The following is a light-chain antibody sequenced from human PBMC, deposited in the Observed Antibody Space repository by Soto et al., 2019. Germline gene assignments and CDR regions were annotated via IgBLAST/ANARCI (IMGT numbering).Light chain of an antibody. CDR3: QQANSFPPIT. CDR2: AAS. V-gene: IGKV1-39*01. J-gene: IGKJ5*01. CDR1: QNITNF. Sequence: DIQMTHSPSSLSASVGDRVTIAFRASQNITNFLNWYQHNPGKAPNLLIFAASHLQSGVSSRFSGSGSGTDFTLTISSLHPEDFATYYCQQANSFPPITFGQGTRLEIK.